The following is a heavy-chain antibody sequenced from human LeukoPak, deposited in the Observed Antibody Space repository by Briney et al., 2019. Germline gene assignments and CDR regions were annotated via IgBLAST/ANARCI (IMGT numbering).Heavy chain of an antibody. CDR2: ISGSGGST. J-gene: IGHJ4*02. CDR1: GFTFSSYA. CDR3: ANGDYDFWSEQFDY. Sequence: GSLRLSCAASGFTFSSYAMSWVRQAPGKGLEWVSAISGSGGSTYYADSVKGRFTISRDNSKNTLYLQMNSLRAEDTAVYYCANGDYDFWSEQFDYWGQGTLVTVSS. V-gene: IGHV3-23*01. D-gene: IGHD3-3*01.